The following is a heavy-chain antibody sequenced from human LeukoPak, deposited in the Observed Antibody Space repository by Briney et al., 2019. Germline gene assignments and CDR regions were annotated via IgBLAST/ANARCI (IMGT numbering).Heavy chain of an antibody. D-gene: IGHD3-22*01. CDR3: ARGGAASGYYYTLG. Sequence: PGGSLRLSCAASGSTFSSYWMHWVRQTPGKGLVWVSRIDTDGSSIKYADSVKGRITISRDNAKNTLYLQMNSLRAEDTAVYYCARGGAASGYYYTLGWGQGALVTVSS. J-gene: IGHJ4*02. CDR2: IDTDGSSI. CDR1: GSTFSSYW. V-gene: IGHV3-74*03.